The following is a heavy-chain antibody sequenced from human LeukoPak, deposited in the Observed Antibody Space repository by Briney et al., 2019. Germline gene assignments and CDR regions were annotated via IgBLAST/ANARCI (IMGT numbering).Heavy chain of an antibody. CDR1: GFSLSTSGVG. D-gene: IGHD4-17*01. CDR2: IYWDDDK. Sequence: SGPTLVKPTQTLTLTCTFSGFSLSTSGVGVGWIRQPPGKALEWLALIYWDDDKRYSLSLKSRLTITKGTSKNQVVLTMTNMDPVDTATYYCAHREYGDGYFDYWGQGTLVTVSS. V-gene: IGHV2-5*02. J-gene: IGHJ4*02. CDR3: AHREYGDGYFDY.